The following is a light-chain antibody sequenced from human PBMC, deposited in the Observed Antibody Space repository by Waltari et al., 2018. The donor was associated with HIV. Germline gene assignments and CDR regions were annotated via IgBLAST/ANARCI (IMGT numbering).Light chain of an antibody. CDR1: SSDVGGYNY. Sequence: QSALTQPPSASGSPGQSVTLPCTGTSSDVGGYNYVSWHQQHPGKAPKLMIYDVIKRPSGVPDRSSGSKSGNTASLTVSGLQPEDEADYYCSSHAGSKVVFGGGTRLTVL. J-gene: IGLJ2*01. CDR3: SSHAGSKVV. CDR2: DVI. V-gene: IGLV2-8*01.